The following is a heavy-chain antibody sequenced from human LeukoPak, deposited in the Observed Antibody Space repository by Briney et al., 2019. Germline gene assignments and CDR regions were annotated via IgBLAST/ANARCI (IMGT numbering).Heavy chain of an antibody. CDR2: ISWNGASV. V-gene: IGHV3-9*01. CDR1: GFSFDDYA. D-gene: IGHD3-10*01. J-gene: IGHJ4*02. Sequence: PGGSLRLSCAASGFSFDDYAMHWVRQAPGKGLEWVSGISWNGASVGYVDSVKGRFTISRDNSKNSLYLQMNSLRAEDTALYYCAKARGSYYGSGSYSFFDNWGQGTLVTVSS. CDR3: AKARGSYYGSGSYSFFDN.